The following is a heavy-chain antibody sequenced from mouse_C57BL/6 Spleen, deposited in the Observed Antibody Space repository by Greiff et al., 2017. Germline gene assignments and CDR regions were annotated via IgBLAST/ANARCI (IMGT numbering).Heavy chain of an antibody. V-gene: IGHV8-12*01. Sequence: QVTLKESGPGILQSSQTLSLTCSFSGFSLSTSGMGVSWIRQPSGKGLEWLAHIYWDDDKRYNPSLKSRLTISKDTSRNQVFLKLTSVDTADTAKYYCAGSPRYYYGSSYYFDFWGQGTTLTVSS. J-gene: IGHJ2*01. CDR1: GFSLSTSGMG. CDR2: IYWDDDK. D-gene: IGHD1-1*01. CDR3: AGSPRYYYGSSYYFDF.